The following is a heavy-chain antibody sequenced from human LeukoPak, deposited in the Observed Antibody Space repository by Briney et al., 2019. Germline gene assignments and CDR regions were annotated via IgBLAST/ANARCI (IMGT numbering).Heavy chain of an antibody. Sequence: GGSLRLSCGASGFTFSSCWMHWVRQVPGEGLVWVSRINSDGSSTNYADSVKGRFTISRDNAKNTLYLQMNSLRAEDTAVYYCAKGEQWLVQVSSDYWGQGTLVTVSS. V-gene: IGHV3-74*01. D-gene: IGHD6-19*01. CDR1: GFTFSSCW. CDR2: INSDGSST. J-gene: IGHJ4*02. CDR3: AKGEQWLVQVSSDY.